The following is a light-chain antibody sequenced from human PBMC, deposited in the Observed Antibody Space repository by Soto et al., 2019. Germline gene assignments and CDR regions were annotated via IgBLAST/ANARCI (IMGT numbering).Light chain of an antibody. CDR3: QSYDSSLSASV. V-gene: IGLV1-40*01. Sequence: QPVLTQPPSVSGAPGQRVTISCTGSSSNIGSLYDVHWYQQLPGTAPKLLIYDNSNRPSGVPDRFSGSKSGTSASLAITGLHAEDEADSYCQSYDSSLSASVFGGGTKVTVL. CDR2: DNS. CDR1: SSNIGSLYD. J-gene: IGLJ2*01.